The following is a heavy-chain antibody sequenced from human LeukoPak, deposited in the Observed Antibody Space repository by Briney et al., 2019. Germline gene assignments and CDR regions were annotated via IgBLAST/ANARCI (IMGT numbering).Heavy chain of an antibody. CDR3: TKDSDWAIDY. J-gene: IGHJ4*02. CDR2: IKQDGSER. CDR1: GFTFSNSW. D-gene: IGHD6-19*01. V-gene: IGHV3-7*03. Sequence: GGSLRLSCAASGFTFSNSWMKWVRQAPGKGLEWVASIKQDGSERYYVDSVKGRFTISRDNAKNSLYLRMNSLRAEDTAVYYCTKDSDWAIDYWGQGTLVIVSS.